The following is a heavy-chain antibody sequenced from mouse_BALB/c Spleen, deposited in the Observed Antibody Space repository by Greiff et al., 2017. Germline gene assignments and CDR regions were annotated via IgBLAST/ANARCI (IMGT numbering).Heavy chain of an antibody. CDR1: GFDFSRYW. CDR2: INPGSSTI. V-gene: IGHV4-2*02. Sequence: EVMLVESGGGLVQPGGSLNLSCAASGFDFSRYWMSWARQAPGKGQEWIGEINPGSSTINYTPSLKDKFIISRDNAKNTLYLQMSKVRSEDTALYYCARRCHGNYGDYAMDYWGQGTSVTVSS. J-gene: IGHJ4*01. D-gene: IGHD2-1*01. CDR3: ARRCHGNYGDYAMDY.